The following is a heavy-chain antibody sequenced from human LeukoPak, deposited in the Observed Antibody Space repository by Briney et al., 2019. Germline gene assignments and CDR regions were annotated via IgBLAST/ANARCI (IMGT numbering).Heavy chain of an antibody. CDR3: TIDLKEHQIMYGMDV. V-gene: IGHV3-15*07. CDR2: IKSRTDGGTA. CDR1: SLTISDAW. J-gene: IGHJ6*02. D-gene: IGHD3-16*01. Sequence: PGGSLRLSCVAPSLTISDAWMNWVRQAPGRGLEWVGRIKSRTDGGTADSAAAVKGRFTISRDDSANTLYLQMNSLKSEDTGDYYCTIDLKEHQIMYGMDVWGQGTTVTVSS.